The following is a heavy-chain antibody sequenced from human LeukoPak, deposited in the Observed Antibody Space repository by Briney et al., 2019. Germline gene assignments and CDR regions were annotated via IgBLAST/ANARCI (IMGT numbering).Heavy chain of an antibody. J-gene: IGHJ6*02. CDR2: IYYSGST. CDR3: ARGPPFSSSSSLYYYYGMDV. D-gene: IGHD6-6*01. Sequence: PSETLSLTCTVSGGSISSGGYYWSWIRQHPGKGLEWIGYIYYSGSTYYNPSLKSRVTISVDTSKNQFSLKLSSVTAADTAVYYCARGPPFSSSSSLYYYYGMDVWGQGTTVTVSS. V-gene: IGHV4-31*03. CDR1: GGSISSGGYY.